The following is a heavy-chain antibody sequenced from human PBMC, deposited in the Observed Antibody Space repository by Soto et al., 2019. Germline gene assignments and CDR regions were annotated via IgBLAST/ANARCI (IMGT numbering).Heavy chain of an antibody. V-gene: IGHV3-23*01. D-gene: IGHD2-8*01. CDR2: ISAGGGST. CDR1: GFTFSTYA. Sequence: EGQLLESGGGLVQPGGSLRLSCTASGFTFSTYAMSWVRQAPGKGLEWVSAISAGGGSTYYADSVQGRFTVSRDNYMNTLYLQMNSLRIEDTAVYYCAHPRGYGVFDAYDIWGQGTMVTVSS. J-gene: IGHJ3*02. CDR3: AHPRGYGVFDAYDI.